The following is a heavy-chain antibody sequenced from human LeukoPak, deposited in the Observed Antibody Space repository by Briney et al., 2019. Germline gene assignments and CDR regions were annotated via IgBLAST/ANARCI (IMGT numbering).Heavy chain of an antibody. CDR1: GFTDSSNY. J-gene: IGHJ4*02. V-gene: IGHV3-53*01. CDR2: IYGGGNI. D-gene: IGHD5-24*01. Sequence: GGSLRLSCAASGFTDSSNYMNWVRQAPGKGLEWVSVIYGGGNIYYADSVKGRFTISRDNSKNTLYLQMNSLRAEDTAVYYCARGAGYNYPYYFDYWGQGTLVTVSS. CDR3: ARGAGYNYPYYFDY.